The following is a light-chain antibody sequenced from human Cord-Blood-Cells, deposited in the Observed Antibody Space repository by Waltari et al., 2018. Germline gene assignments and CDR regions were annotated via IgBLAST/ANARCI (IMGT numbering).Light chain of an antibody. V-gene: IGLV2-14*01. Sequence: QSALSQPASVSGAPGQSITISCTGTSSDVGCSNYVSWYQQHPGKAPKLMIYDVSNRPSGVSNRFSGSKSGNTASLTISGLQAEDEADYYCSSYTGSSAVVFGGGTKLTVL. J-gene: IGLJ2*01. CDR2: DVS. CDR3: SSYTGSSAVV. CDR1: SSDVGCSNY.